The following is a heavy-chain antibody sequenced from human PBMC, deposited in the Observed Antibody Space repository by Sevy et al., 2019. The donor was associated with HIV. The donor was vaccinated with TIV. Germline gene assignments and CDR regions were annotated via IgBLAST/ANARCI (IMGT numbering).Heavy chain of an antibody. CDR1: GYNFGSYG. D-gene: IGHD1-26*01. J-gene: IGHJ5*02. CDR3: ARCLGGLRPWEYNWFDP. CDR2: VGAYNGNK. Sequence: ASVKVSCKASGYNFGSYGISWVRQAPGQGLEWMGWVGAYNGNKKYAQKLQDRVTMTTDISTSTAYMELRSLRSDDTAMYYCARCLGGLRPWEYNWFDPWGQGTLVTVSS. V-gene: IGHV1-18*01.